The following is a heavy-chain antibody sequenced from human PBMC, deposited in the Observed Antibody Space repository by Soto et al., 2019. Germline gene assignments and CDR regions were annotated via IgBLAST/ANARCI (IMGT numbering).Heavy chain of an antibody. J-gene: IGHJ6*03. Sequence: GGSLRLSCAASGFTFSSYGMHWVRQAPGKGLEWVAVIWYDGSNKYYADSVKGRFTISRDNSKNTRYLQMNSLRAEETAVYYCAREMGAINSGYDFRIHYYYYMDVWGKGTTVTVSS. CDR3: AREMGAINSGYDFRIHYYYYMDV. V-gene: IGHV3-33*01. CDR1: GFTFSSYG. D-gene: IGHD5-12*01. CDR2: IWYDGSNK.